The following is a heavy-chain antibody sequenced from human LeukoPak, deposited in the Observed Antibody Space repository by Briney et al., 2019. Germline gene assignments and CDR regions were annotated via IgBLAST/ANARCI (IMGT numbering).Heavy chain of an antibody. CDR3: ARGWDYSSSGFYFSYAMDV. Sequence: GGSLRLSCAASGFTVSNNYMSWVRQAPGKGLEWVSLIYSGGSTYYADSVKGRFTISRHNSDNTLYLQMSSLRPEDTAVYYCARGWDYSSSGFYFSYAMDVWGQGTTVTVSS. CDR1: GFTVSNNY. CDR2: IYSGGST. V-gene: IGHV3-53*04. J-gene: IGHJ6*02. D-gene: IGHD3-22*01.